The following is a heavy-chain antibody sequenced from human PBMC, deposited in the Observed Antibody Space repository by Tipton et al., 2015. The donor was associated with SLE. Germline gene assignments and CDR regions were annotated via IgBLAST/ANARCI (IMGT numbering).Heavy chain of an antibody. J-gene: IGHJ6*02. CDR1: GVFISNSANQ. D-gene: IGHD3-9*01. CDR2: ISYSGIT. V-gene: IGHV4-39*07. CDR3: AGVGAELRHFDWSNYYYYGMDV. Sequence: TLSLTCTVSGVFISNSANQWGWIRQPPGKGLEWIGTISYSGITYYDPSLKSRVTISVDTSKNQLSLKLSAVTAADTAVYFCAGVGAELRHFDWSNYYYYGMDVWGQGTTVIVSS.